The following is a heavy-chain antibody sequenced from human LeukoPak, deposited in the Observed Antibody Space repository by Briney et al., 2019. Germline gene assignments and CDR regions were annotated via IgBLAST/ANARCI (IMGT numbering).Heavy chain of an antibody. J-gene: IGHJ3*02. Sequence: PGGSLRLSCAASGFTFSSYAMSWVRQAPGKGLEWVSAISGSGGSTYYADSVKGRFTISRDNSKNTLYLQMNSLRAEDTAVYYCAKAEYCGGDCYSFYAFDIWGQGTMVTVSS. V-gene: IGHV3-23*01. CDR2: ISGSGGST. CDR3: AKAEYCGGDCYSFYAFDI. CDR1: GFTFSSYA. D-gene: IGHD2-21*02.